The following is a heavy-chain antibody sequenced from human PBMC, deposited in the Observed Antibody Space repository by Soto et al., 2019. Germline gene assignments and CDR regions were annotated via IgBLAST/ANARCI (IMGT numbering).Heavy chain of an antibody. CDR1: GFSLSTSGVG. CDR3: AHGSNLKYGGYDYAFAI. CDR2: IYWDDDK. J-gene: IGHJ3*02. Sequence: QITLKESGPTLVKPTQTLTLTCTFSGFSLSTSGVGVGWIRQPPGKALEWLALIYWDDDKRYSPSLKSRLTITKDTSKNQVVLTMTNMDPVDTATYYCAHGSNLKYGGYDYAFAIWGQGTMVTVSS. V-gene: IGHV2-5*02. D-gene: IGHD5-12*01.